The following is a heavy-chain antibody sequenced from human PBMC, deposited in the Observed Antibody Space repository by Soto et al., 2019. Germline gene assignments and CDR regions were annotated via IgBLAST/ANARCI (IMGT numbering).Heavy chain of an antibody. CDR2: IRGSGRTT. CDR1: GFTFGTYA. CDR3: AKFRAPSYPYSYMAV. V-gene: IGHV3-23*01. Sequence: EVQLLESGGGLVQPGGSLRLSCAASGFTFGTYAMKWLRQAPGRGLEWVSFIRGSGRTTYYADSVKGRFTVSRDNSKNTMYLKMRSLRAEATALYYCAKFRAPSYPYSYMAVWGKGTTVTFSS. J-gene: IGHJ6*03.